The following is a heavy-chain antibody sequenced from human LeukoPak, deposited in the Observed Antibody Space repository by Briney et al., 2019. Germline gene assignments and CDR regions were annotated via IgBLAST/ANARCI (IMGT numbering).Heavy chain of an antibody. CDR2: VIPTFNIR. CDR1: GDTFSNHG. V-gene: IGHV1-69*10. D-gene: IGHD6-19*01. CDR3: ARDLPSPVPGKNYFDS. Sequence: GASVKASCKASGDTFSNHGVTWVRQAPGQGLEWMGRVIPTFNIRNYAQKFQGRLTITADKSATTGYMELSSLRSDDTAVYYCARDLPSPVPGKNYFDSWGQGTLVVVSS. J-gene: IGHJ4*02.